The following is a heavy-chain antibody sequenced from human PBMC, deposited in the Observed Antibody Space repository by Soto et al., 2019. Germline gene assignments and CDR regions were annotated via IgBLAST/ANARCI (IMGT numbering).Heavy chain of an antibody. CDR1: GDSFTSGSYY. D-gene: IGHD7-27*01. V-gene: IGHV4-61*03. CDR2: ISYTGRT. J-gene: IGHJ6*02. Sequence: XGTLSLTFIVSGDSFTSGSYYWTWLRQPPGKGLEWIGYISYTGRTKYNPSLQSRVTISVDTSKNDFSLNLSSVTAADTAVYFCAREWGLLPYYVMNVWGQGTAVTVSS. CDR3: AREWGLLPYYVMNV.